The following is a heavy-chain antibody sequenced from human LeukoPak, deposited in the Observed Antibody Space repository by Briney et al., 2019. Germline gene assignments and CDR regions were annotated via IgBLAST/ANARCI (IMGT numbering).Heavy chain of an antibody. J-gene: IGHJ4*02. D-gene: IGHD4-17*01. Sequence: GASVKVSCKASGYTFTSSGISWVRQAPGQRLEWMGWISAYNGNTNYAQKLQGRVTMTTDTSTSTAYMELRSLRSDDTAVYYCARAEILDYGDYYYFDYWGQGTLVTVSS. CDR2: ISAYNGNT. V-gene: IGHV1-18*01. CDR3: ARAEILDYGDYYYFDY. CDR1: GYTFTSSG.